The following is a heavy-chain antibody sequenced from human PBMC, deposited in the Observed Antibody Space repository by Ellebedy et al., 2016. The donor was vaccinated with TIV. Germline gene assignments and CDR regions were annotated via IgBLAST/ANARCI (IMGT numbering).Heavy chain of an antibody. CDR1: GYSFTTYW. CDR3: ARLDTQYYDFWSGFSEGWYFDL. CDR2: IYPGDSDI. Sequence: PGGSLRLSCKGSGYSFTTYWIGRVRQMPGKGLEWMGIIYPGDSDIRYSPAFEGQVTISADKSISTAYLQWSSLKASDTAMYYCARLDTQYYDFWSGFSEGWYFDLWGRGTLVTVSS. V-gene: IGHV5-51*01. D-gene: IGHD3-3*01. J-gene: IGHJ2*01.